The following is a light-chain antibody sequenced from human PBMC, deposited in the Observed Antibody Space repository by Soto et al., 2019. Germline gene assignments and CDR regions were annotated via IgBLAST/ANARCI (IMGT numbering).Light chain of an antibody. CDR1: QSISSY. Sequence: DIQMTQSPSSLSASVGARVTITCRASQSISSYLNWYQQKPGKAPKLLIYAASSLQSGVPSRFSGSGSGTDFPLTISSLQPEDFATYYCQQSYSTPGTFGQGTKVEIK. V-gene: IGKV1-39*01. CDR3: QQSYSTPGT. CDR2: AAS. J-gene: IGKJ1*01.